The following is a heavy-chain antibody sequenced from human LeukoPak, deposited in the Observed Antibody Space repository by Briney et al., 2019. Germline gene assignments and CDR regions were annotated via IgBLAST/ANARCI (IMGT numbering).Heavy chain of an antibody. Sequence: GGSLRLSCAVSGFTFSSYGMHWVRQAQGKGLEWVALIWYDGRNKYSADSVKGRFSISRDNSKNTLYLQMNGLRAEDTAVYYCARDPGGEKGMDAWGQGTTVTVSS. J-gene: IGHJ6*02. CDR2: IWYDGRNK. CDR3: ARDPGGEKGMDA. D-gene: IGHD3-16*01. CDR1: GFTFSSYG. V-gene: IGHV3-33*01.